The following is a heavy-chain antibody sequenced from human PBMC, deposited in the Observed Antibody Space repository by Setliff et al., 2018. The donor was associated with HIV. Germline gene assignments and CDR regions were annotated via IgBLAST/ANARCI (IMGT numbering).Heavy chain of an antibody. V-gene: IGHV4-59*01. CDR2: IYNSGYS. Sequence: SETLSLTCKVSGAPISSYYWNWIRQPPGKGLAWIGYIYNSGYSNSKPSLKSRVTISLDTSKNQFSLKLSSVTAADTAVYYCARGDGYRANDAYYDTGMDVWGQGITVTVSS. D-gene: IGHD5-12*01. J-gene: IGHJ6*02. CDR1: GAPISSYY. CDR3: ARGDGYRANDAYYDTGMDV.